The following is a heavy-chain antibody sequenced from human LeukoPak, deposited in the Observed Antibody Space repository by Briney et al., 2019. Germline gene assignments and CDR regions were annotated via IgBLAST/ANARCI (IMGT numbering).Heavy chain of an antibody. Sequence: SVTVSCKAPGGTFSIYAISWVRQAPGQGLEWMGGIIPIFGTANYAQKFQGRVTITTDESTSTAYMELSSLRSEDTAVYYCARAHGLGRIYYYYMDVWGKGTTVTVSS. CDR3: ARAHGLGRIYYYYMDV. V-gene: IGHV1-69*05. CDR1: GGTFSIYA. J-gene: IGHJ6*03. CDR2: IIPIFGTA. D-gene: IGHD1-26*01.